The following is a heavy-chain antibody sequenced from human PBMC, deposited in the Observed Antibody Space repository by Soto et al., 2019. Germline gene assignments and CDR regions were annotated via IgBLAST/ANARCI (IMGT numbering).Heavy chain of an antibody. CDR3: ARTGPPVDY. CDR1: GYTFSSYA. Sequence: QVQLVQSGAEVKKPGASVKVSCKASGYTFSSYAISWVRQAHGQGLEWMGWIITYNGNTNYAQKLQGRVTMTTDTTTTTAYMDLRSLRSDDPAVYYCARTGPPVDYWGQGTLVTVSS. V-gene: IGHV1-18*01. CDR2: IITYNGNT. J-gene: IGHJ4*02.